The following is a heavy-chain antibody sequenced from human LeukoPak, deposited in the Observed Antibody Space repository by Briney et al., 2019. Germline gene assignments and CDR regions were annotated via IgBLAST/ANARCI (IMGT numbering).Heavy chain of an antibody. D-gene: IGHD3-16*02. CDR2: IQDSGST. CDR3: ARSELWRSYRFLDY. V-gene: IGHV4-59*08. CDR1: GGSISSYY. Sequence: PSETLSLTCLVSGGSISSYYWSWIRQTPGKGLERIGYIQDSGSTTYNPSLKSRVTMSVDTSKNQFSLKLTSVTAADTAVYYCARSELWRSYRFLDYWGQGTLVTVSS. J-gene: IGHJ4*02.